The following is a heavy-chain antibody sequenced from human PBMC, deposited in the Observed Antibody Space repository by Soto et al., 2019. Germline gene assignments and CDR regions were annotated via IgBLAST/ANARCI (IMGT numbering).Heavy chain of an antibody. CDR3: AKTFEMATTTGIDY. V-gene: IGHV3-23*01. CDR2: ISGSGGST. CDR1: GFTFSSYA. J-gene: IGHJ4*02. Sequence: GGSLRLSCAASGFTFSSYAMSWVRQAPGKGLEWVSAISGSGGSTYYADSVKGRFTISRDNSKNTLYLQMNSLRAEDTAVYYCAKTFEMATTTGIDYWGQGTLVTVSS. D-gene: IGHD1-1*01.